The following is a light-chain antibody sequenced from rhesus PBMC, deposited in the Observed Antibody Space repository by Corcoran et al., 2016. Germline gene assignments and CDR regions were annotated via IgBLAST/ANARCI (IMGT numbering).Light chain of an antibody. V-gene: IGKV1-33*02. CDR1: QGISKY. CDR3: QQHNSYPRT. J-gene: IGKJ1*01. Sequence: DIQMTQSPSSLSASVGDTVTITCQASQGISKYLAWYQPKPGKAPKLLIYDASNLQAGVPSRFSGSGSGTEFTLIISSLQPEDFTTYYCQQHNSYPRTFGQGTKVEIK. CDR2: DAS.